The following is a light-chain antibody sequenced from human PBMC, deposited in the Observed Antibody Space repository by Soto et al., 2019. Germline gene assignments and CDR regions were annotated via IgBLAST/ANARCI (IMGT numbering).Light chain of an antibody. CDR1: QSVSSD. V-gene: IGKV3-15*01. CDR3: QQYNNWPWT. CDR2: GAS. Sequence: EIVLTQSRSTMSRSXCRGATLAXXASQSVSSDLAWYQQKPGQAPRLLIYGASTRATGIPARFSGSGSGTEFTLTISSLQSEDFAVYYCQQYNNWPWTFGQGTKVDIK. J-gene: IGKJ1*01.